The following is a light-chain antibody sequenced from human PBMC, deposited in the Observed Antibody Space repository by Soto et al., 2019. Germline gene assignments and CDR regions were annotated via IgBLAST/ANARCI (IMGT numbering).Light chain of an antibody. Sequence: QSVLTQPASVSGSPGQSITLSCTGTSSDVGTYNYVSWYQQHPGKAPKLMISQVSNRPSGVSNRFSGSKSGNTASLTISGLQAEDEAYYYCSSYTISSTYVFGTGTKVTVL. V-gene: IGLV2-14*01. CDR1: SSDVGTYNY. CDR2: QVS. J-gene: IGLJ1*01. CDR3: SSYTISSTYV.